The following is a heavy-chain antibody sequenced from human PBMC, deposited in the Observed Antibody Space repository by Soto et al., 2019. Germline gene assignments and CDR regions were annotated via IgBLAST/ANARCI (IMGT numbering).Heavy chain of an antibody. CDR3: ARDTGGPPEVYSYGLPDFDY. CDR2: INPSSGST. Sequence: GASVKLSCKASGYTFTSYDINWVRQAPGQGLEWMGLINPSSGSTGYAQKFQGRVTMTRDTSTSTVYMELSSLRSEDTAVYYCARDTGGPPEVYSYGLPDFDYWGQGTLVTVSS. CDR1: GYTFTSYD. J-gene: IGHJ4*02. D-gene: IGHD5-18*01. V-gene: IGHV1-46*01.